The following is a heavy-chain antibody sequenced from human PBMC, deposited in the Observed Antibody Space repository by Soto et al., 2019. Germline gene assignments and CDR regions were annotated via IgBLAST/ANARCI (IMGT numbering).Heavy chain of an antibody. CDR2: INYSGRT. V-gene: IGHV4-31*03. J-gene: IGHJ5*02. Sequence: QVQLQESGPGLVKPSQTLSLTCTVSGGSISSGGYYWSWIRQHPGKGLEWIGHINYSGRTYYHSSLKSRVSISVDTSKNQFSLKLSSVTAADTAIYYCARDYNRRPVGWFYHWGQGTLVTVSS. D-gene: IGHD3-10*01. CDR3: ARDYNRRPVGWFYH. CDR1: GGSISSGGYY.